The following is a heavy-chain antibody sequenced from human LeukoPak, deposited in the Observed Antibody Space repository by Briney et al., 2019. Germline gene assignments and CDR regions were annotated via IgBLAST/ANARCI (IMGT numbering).Heavy chain of an antibody. CDR2: INPDGSRI. CDR1: GFTFSGNW. Sequence: GGSLRLSCEASGFTFSGNWMSWVRQAPGKGLEWVAGINPDGSRIFYVDSVKGRFTISRDNTKSSLYLQMNSLGAEDTAMYFCAKLLGTSTTYDSWGQGTRVTVSS. V-gene: IGHV3-7*01. J-gene: IGHJ4*02. D-gene: IGHD2/OR15-2a*01. CDR3: AKLLGTSTTYDS.